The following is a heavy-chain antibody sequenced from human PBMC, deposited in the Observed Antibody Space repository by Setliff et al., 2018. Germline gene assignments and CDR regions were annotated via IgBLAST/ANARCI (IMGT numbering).Heavy chain of an antibody. CDR1: GYTFTDYH. CDR2: IDPKSGAT. V-gene: IGHV1-2*02. CDR3: ARGPFLVQQFPYYMDV. D-gene: IGHD6-13*01. J-gene: IGHJ6*03. Sequence: EASVKVSCKTSGYTFTDYHLHWVRQAPGQGLEWMGWIDPKSGATRYAQKFQGRVTLTRDTSITTAYMEVSILTSDDTAVYYCARGPFLVQQFPYYMDVWGKGTTVTVSS.